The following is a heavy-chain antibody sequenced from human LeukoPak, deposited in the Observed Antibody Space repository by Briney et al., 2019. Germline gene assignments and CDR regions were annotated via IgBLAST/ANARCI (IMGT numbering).Heavy chain of an antibody. D-gene: IGHD6-6*01. CDR3: ARDGSQQLVSTYYYYYMDV. CDR1: GFTFSDYY. V-gene: IGHV3-11*04. Sequence: GGSLRLSCAASGFTFSDYYMSWIRQAPGKGLEWVSYISSSGSTIYYADSVKGRFTISRDNAKNSLYLQVNSLRAEDTAVYYCARDGSQQLVSTYYYYYMDVWGKGTTVTVSS. CDR2: ISSSGSTI. J-gene: IGHJ6*03.